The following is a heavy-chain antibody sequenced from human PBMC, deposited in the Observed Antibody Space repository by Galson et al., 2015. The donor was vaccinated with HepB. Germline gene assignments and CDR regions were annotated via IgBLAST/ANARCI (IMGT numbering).Heavy chain of an antibody. J-gene: IGHJ4*02. V-gene: IGHV3-7*03. CDR2: IKGDGSEE. D-gene: IGHD7-27*01. CDR1: GFTFSPIW. CDR3: ARDWNWGLDY. Sequence: SLRLSCAASGFTFSPIWMSWVRQAPGKGLEWVANIKGDGSEEYYVDSVKGRFTISRDNARNSLYLQMNSVTAEDTALHYCARDWNWGLDYWGQGTLVTVSS.